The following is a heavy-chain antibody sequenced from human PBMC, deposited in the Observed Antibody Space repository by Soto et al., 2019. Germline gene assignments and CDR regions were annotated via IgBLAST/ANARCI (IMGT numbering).Heavy chain of an antibody. V-gene: IGHV3-13*05. Sequence: EVQLVESGGGLVQPGGSLRLSCEASGCTFRNYAMHWVRQGTGKGLEWVSGISAAGDPDYADSVEGRFTISRENAQNSFYLQMNSLRVGDTSVYYCARTDRDFYGLDVWGQGTTVIVAS. CDR2: ISAAGDP. CDR3: ARTDRDFYGLDV. CDR1: GCTFRNYA. J-gene: IGHJ6*02.